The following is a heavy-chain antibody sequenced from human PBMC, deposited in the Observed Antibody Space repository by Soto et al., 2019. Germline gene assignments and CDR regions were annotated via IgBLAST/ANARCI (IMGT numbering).Heavy chain of an antibody. D-gene: IGHD1-26*01. CDR2: IDHDGGTR. V-gene: IGHV3-7*05. J-gene: IGHJ4*02. CDR3: ASDLYSGTSDY. Sequence: EVQLVESGGGLVQPGGSLRLSCAASGFSFSTYWMNWVRQAPGKGLEWVANIDHDGGTRGYVASVKGRFTISRDNAKNSLYLPMNSLGVDDTALYYCASDLYSGTSDYWGQGTLVTVSS. CDR1: GFSFSTYW.